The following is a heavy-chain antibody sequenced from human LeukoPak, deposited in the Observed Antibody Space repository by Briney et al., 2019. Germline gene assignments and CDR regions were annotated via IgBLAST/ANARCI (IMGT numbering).Heavy chain of an antibody. CDR1: GYSFSKYW. CDR3: GRYGLSGNGYTSYFYYGMDF. V-gene: IGHV5-51*01. Sequence: PGESLKISCTASGYSFSKYWIGWVRQTPGKGLEWMGFIYSDESLIRYSRSFEGQVTISADNSINTAYLQWNSLKASDTAMYYCGRYGLSGNGYTSYFYYGMDFWGQGTAVTVSS. D-gene: IGHD5-24*01. J-gene: IGHJ6*02. CDR2: IYSDESLI.